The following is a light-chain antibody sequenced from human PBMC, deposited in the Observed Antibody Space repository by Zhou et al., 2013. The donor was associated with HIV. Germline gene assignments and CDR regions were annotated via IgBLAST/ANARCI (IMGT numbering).Light chain of an antibody. CDR2: KAT. Sequence: DIQMTQTPSTVSASIGGRVTISCRASQNIKNWLAWYQQKPGAAPKLLMQKATSLEGDVLSRFSGSGSGTEFTLTITSLQPDDFGTFFCQQHHFYPVTFGPGTRLQV. J-gene: IGKJ5*01. CDR3: QQHHFYPVT. V-gene: IGKV1-5*03. CDR1: QNIKNW.